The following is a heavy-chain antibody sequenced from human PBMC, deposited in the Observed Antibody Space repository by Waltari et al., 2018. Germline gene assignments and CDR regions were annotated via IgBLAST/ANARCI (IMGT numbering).Heavy chain of an antibody. CDR1: GYSISSGYY. CDR3: ARYYYDSSGYAISYFDY. CDR2: INHSGGT. D-gene: IGHD3-22*01. V-gene: IGHV4-38-2*01. J-gene: IGHJ4*02. Sequence: QVQLQESGPGLVQPSETLSLTCAVAGYSISSGYYWVWIRQPPGKGLEGIGSINHSGGTEHNPPLKSAVTISVDTSKNQCSLKLSSVTAADTAMYYCARYYYDSSGYAISYFDYWGQGTLVTVSS.